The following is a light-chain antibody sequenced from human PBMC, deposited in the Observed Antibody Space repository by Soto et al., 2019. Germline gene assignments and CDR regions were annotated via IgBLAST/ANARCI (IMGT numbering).Light chain of an antibody. V-gene: IGKV4-1*01. CDR3: QQYYSTPPWT. CDR1: QSVLYSSNNKNY. J-gene: IGKJ1*01. CDR2: WAS. Sequence: DIVMTQSPDSLAVSLGDRSTINCNSSQSVLYSSNNKNYLACYQQKPAQPPKLLIYWASTRESGVPDRFSGSGSGTDFTLTISSLQAEDVAVYYCQQYYSTPPWTFGQGTKVDIK.